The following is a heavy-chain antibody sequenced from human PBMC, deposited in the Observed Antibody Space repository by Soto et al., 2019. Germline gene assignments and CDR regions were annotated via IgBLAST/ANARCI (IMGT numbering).Heavy chain of an antibody. Sequence: SVKVSCKPSGGTFGSYAISWVRLAPGQGLEWMGGIIPFFGSPNYAQKFQGRATITADESMSTAYMELTSLRSEDTAVYYCARYCSSTTCRKYHYYGMDVWGQGTTVTVSS. CDR1: GGTFGSYA. D-gene: IGHD2-2*01. V-gene: IGHV1-69*13. CDR3: ARYCSSTTCRKYHYYGMDV. J-gene: IGHJ6*02. CDR2: IIPFFGSP.